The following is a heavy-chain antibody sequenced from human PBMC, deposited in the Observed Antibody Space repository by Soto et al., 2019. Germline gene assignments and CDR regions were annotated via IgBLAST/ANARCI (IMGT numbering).Heavy chain of an antibody. CDR1: GFTFSASA. J-gene: IGHJ4*02. V-gene: IGHV3-73*01. Sequence: EVRLVESGGGLVQPGGSLKLSCAASGFTFSASAMHWVRQASGKGLEWVGRARSKANNYATAYAASVEGRFTISRDDSKNTAYLQMNSLKTEDTAVYYCARQGGYCGGGSCYAFNDYWGQGTLVTVSS. CDR2: ARSKANNYAT. CDR3: ARQGGYCGGGSCYAFNDY. D-gene: IGHD2-15*01.